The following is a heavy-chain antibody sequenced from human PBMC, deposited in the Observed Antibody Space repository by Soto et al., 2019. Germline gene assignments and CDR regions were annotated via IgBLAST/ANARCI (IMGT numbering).Heavy chain of an antibody. D-gene: IGHD2-2*01. V-gene: IGHV3-23*01. Sequence: GGSLRLSCAPSGFTFSSFPMSWVRQPPGKGLEWVSAISGSGGSKYYADSVKGRFTISRANSKNTLYLQMNSLRAEDTAVYYCAKPGVDCSSTSCYGYWGQGTLVTVSS. CDR3: AKPGVDCSSTSCYGY. CDR1: GFTFSSFP. J-gene: IGHJ4*02. CDR2: ISGSGGSK.